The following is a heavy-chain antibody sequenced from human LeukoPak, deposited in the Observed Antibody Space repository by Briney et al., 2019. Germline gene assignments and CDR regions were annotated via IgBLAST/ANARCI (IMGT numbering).Heavy chain of an antibody. D-gene: IGHD3-3*01. V-gene: IGHV4-34*01. CDR2: INHSGST. CDR3: ARGPSTYYDFWSGYFFPASSGPVFDY. CDR1: GGSFGGYY. Sequence: PSETLSLTCAVYGGSFGGYYWSWIRQPPGKGLEWIGEINHSGSTNYNPSLKSRVTISVDTSKNQFSLKLSSVTAADTAVYYCARGPSTYYDFWSGYFFPASSGPVFDYWGQGTLVTVSS. J-gene: IGHJ4*02.